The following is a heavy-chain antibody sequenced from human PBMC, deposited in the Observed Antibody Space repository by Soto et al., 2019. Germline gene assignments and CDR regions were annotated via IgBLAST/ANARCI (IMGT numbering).Heavy chain of an antibody. V-gene: IGHV3-30*03. CDR3: AITSVADASFDY. Sequence: QVQLVESGGGVVHPGRSLSLSCAGSGFMFSNNGMHWVRRAPGKGLEWVAFISYDGSETFYADSVKGRFTISRDNSKSTLFLLMSSLKNEDTAVYYCAITSVADASFDYWGQGTLVTVSS. J-gene: IGHJ4*02. D-gene: IGHD4-4*01. CDR1: GFMFSNNG. CDR2: ISYDGSET.